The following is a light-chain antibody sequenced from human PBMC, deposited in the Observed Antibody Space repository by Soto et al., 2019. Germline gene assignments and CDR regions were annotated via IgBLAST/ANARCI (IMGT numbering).Light chain of an antibody. CDR1: QSLNSN. J-gene: IGKJ5*01. CDR2: GAS. V-gene: IGKV3-20*01. CDR3: QKYGSSPIN. Sequence: ETVMTQSPATLSVSPGEIATLSCSASQSLNSNLAWYQQKPGQAPRLLIYGASSRATGIPDRFSGSGSGTAFTLTISRLEPEDFAVYYCQKYGSSPINFGQGTRLEN.